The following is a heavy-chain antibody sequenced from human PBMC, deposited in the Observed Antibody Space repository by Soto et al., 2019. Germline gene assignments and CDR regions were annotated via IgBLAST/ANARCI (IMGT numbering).Heavy chain of an antibody. Sequence: PSATLSLTCAVSGYSISSGYYWGWIRQPPGKGLEWIGSIYHSGSTYYNPSLKSRVTISVDTSKNQFSLKLSSVTAADTAVYYCARDSFIAVAGTGQHFDYWGQGTLVTVSS. V-gene: IGHV4-38-2*02. CDR1: GYSISSGYY. J-gene: IGHJ4*02. CDR2: IYHSGST. D-gene: IGHD6-19*01. CDR3: ARDSFIAVAGTGQHFDY.